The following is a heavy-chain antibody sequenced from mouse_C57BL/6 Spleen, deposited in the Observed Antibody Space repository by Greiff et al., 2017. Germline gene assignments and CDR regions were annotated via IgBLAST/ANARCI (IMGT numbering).Heavy chain of an antibody. CDR1: GYSITSGYY. V-gene: IGHV3-6*01. J-gene: IGHJ2*01. CDR3: ARITTVVPYFDY. Sequence: EVQLQQSGPGLVKPSQSLSLTCSVTGYSITSGYYWNWIRQFPGNKLEWMGYISYDGSNNYNPSLKNRISITRDTSKNQFFLKLNSVTTEDTATYYCARITTVVPYFDYWGQGTTLTVSS. D-gene: IGHD1-1*01. CDR2: ISYDGSN.